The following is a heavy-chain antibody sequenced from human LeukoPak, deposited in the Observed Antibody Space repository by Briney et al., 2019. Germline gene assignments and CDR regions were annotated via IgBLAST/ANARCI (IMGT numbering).Heavy chain of an antibody. V-gene: IGHV1-2*02. J-gene: IGHJ2*01. D-gene: IGHD3-9*01. CDR1: GYTFSDYY. Sequence: ASVKVSCKASGYTFSDYYMHWVRQAPGRGLEWMGCVNLDSGVTDYAQKFQGRITMTRDTSISTAYMDLSGLKSDDTGIYFCAREPIRVFDYFDLWGRGTLVTVSS. CDR3: AREPIRVFDYFDL. CDR2: VNLDSGVT.